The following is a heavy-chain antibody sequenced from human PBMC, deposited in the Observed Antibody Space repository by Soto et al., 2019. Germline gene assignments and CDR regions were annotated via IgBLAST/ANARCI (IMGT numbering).Heavy chain of an antibody. J-gene: IGHJ4*02. CDR3: ARDAATVTTFSSVY. V-gene: IGHV1-18*01. CDR1: GYTFTSYG. D-gene: IGHD4-17*01. Sequence: GASVKVSCKASGYTFTSYGISWVRQAPGQGLEWMGWISAYNGNTNYAQKLQGRVTMTTDTSTSTVYMELSSLRSEDTAVYYCARDAATVTTFSSVYWGQGTLVTVSS. CDR2: ISAYNGNT.